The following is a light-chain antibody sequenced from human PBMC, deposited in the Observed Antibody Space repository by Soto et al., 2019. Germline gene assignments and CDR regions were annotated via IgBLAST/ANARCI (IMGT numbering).Light chain of an antibody. Sequence: EIVLTQSPGTLSVSPGERATLSCRASQSVSSSYLAWYQQKPGQAPRLLIYGASSRATGIPDRFSGSGSGTDFTLTISRLEPEDFVVYYCQQYGNSPWTFGQGTKVEIK. CDR2: GAS. CDR1: QSVSSSY. CDR3: QQYGNSPWT. J-gene: IGKJ1*01. V-gene: IGKV3-20*01.